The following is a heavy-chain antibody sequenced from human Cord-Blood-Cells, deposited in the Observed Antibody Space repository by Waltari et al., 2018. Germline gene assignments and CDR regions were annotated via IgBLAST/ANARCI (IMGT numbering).Heavy chain of an antibody. V-gene: IGHV4-34*01. D-gene: IGHD3-3*01. CDR2: INHRGST. Sequence: QVQPQQSAAGLLKPSETLSLTCAVNGGSFSGYYWSWIRQPPGKGLEWIGEINHRGSTNYNPSLKRRVTISVDTSKNQFSLKLSSVTAADTAVYYCARQRSDFWSGYFPYYFDYWGQGTLVTVSS. CDR3: ARQRSDFWSGYFPYYFDY. J-gene: IGHJ4*02. CDR1: GGSFSGYY.